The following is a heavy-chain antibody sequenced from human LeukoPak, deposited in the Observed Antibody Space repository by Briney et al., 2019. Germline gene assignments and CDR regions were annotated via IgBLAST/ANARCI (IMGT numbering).Heavy chain of an antibody. V-gene: IGHV4-34*01. CDR3: ARGGLSMIVVAFDAFDI. CDR1: GGSFRGYY. CDR2: INHSGST. D-gene: IGHD3-22*01. J-gene: IGHJ3*02. Sequence: PSETLSLTCAVYGGSFRGYYWSWIRQPPGKGLEWIGEINHSGSTNYNPSLKSRVTISVDTSKNQFSLKLSSVTAADTAVYYCARGGLSMIVVAFDAFDIWGQGTMVTVSS.